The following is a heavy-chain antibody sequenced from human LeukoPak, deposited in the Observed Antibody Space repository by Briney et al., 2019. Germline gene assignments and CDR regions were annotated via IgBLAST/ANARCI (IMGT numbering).Heavy chain of an antibody. CDR1: GFTFSSYT. CDR3: ARRIAVAGTFFDY. Sequence: GGSLRLSCAASGFTFSSYTMNWVRQAPGRGLDWVSYISSTSSTIYYADSVKGRFTISRDNAKNSLYLQMNSLRDEDTAVYYCARRIAVAGTFFDYWGQGTLVTVPS. D-gene: IGHD6-19*01. CDR2: ISSTSSTI. V-gene: IGHV3-48*02. J-gene: IGHJ4*02.